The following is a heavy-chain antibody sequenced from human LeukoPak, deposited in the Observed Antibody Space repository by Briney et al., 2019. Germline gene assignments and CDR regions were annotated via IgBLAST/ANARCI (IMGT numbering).Heavy chain of an antibody. J-gene: IGHJ3*02. CDR1: GFTFGDYY. D-gene: IGHD3-9*01. CDR2: ISSSSSYT. CDR3: ARASALVLRYFDWLPRALGDAFDI. V-gene: IGHV3-11*05. Sequence: GGSLRLSCAASGFTFGDYYMSWIRQAPGKGLEWVSYISSSSSYTNYADSVKGRFTISRDNAKNSLYLQMNSLRAEDTAVYYCARASALVLRYFDWLPRALGDAFDIWGQGTMVTVSS.